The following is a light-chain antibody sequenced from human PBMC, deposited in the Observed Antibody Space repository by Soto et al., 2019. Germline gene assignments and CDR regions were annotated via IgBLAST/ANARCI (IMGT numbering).Light chain of an antibody. J-gene: IGKJ1*01. CDR3: QEYKKWLRT. Sequence: NVLTKSSCTLSLSPRERATLSCRASQSFVNMYLAWYQEKPGQAPRLLMYGASRRTTGIPDRFSGSGSGTEFTLTICFLQSEEFAGYCCQEYKKWLRTFCEVTKLDI. CDR1: QSFVNMY. CDR2: GAS. V-gene: IGKV3-20*01.